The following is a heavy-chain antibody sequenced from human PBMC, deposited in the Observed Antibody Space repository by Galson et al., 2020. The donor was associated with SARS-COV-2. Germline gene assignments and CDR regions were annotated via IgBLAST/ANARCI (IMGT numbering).Heavy chain of an antibody. V-gene: IGHV5-51*01. CDR2: IYPGDSDT. Sequence: KIGESLKISCKGSGYSFTSYWIGWVRQMPGKGLEWMGIIYPGDSDTRYSPSFQGQVTISADKSISTAYLQWSSLKASDTAMYYCARRISVEAPVGAFDIWGQGTMVTVSS. D-gene: IGHD1-26*01. CDR1: GYSFTSYW. CDR3: ARRISVEAPVGAFDI. J-gene: IGHJ3*02.